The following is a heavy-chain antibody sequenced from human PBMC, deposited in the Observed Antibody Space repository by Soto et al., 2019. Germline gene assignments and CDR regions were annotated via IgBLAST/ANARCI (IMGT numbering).Heavy chain of an antibody. D-gene: IGHD3-22*01. CDR3: ARVDYDSSGYLY. CDR1: GGTLSSYA. CDR2: IIPIFGTA. Sequence: SVKVSCKASGGTLSSYAISWVRQAPGQGLEWMGGIIPIFGTANYAQKFQGRVTITADESTSTAYMELSSLRSEDTAVYYCARVDYDSSGYLYWGQGTLVTVSS. V-gene: IGHV1-69*13. J-gene: IGHJ4*02.